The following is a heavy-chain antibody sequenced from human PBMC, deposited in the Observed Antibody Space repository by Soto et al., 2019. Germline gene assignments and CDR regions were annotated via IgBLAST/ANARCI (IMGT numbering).Heavy chain of an antibody. CDR1: GGTFSSYA. CDR3: ARSLITGTTVVWFDP. V-gene: IGHV1-69*12. Sequence: QVQLVQSGAEVKKPGSSVKVSCNASGGTFSSYAISWVRQAPGQGLEWMGGIIPIFGTANYAQKFQGRVTITADESTSTAYMELSSLRSEDTAVYYCARSLITGTTVVWFDPWGQGTLVTVSS. CDR2: IIPIFGTA. D-gene: IGHD1-7*01. J-gene: IGHJ5*02.